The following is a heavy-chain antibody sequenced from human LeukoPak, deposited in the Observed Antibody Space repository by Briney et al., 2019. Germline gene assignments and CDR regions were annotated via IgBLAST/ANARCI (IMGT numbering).Heavy chain of an antibody. CDR2: ICYSGSTYSSGST. D-gene: IGHD2-15*01. V-gene: IGHV4-39*01. CDR3: ARHGFGGYCSGSSCYFAY. CDR1: GGSISSSNYC. Sequence: SETLSLTCTVSGGSISSSNYCGGWIPQPPGKGLEWIGSICYSGSTYSSGSTYYNPSLKSRVTISVDTSNNQFSLKLSSVTAADTAVYYCARHGFGGYCSGSSCYFAYWGQGTLVTVSS. J-gene: IGHJ4*02.